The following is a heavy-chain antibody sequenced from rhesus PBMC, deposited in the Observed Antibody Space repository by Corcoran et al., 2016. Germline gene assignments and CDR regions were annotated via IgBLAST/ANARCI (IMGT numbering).Heavy chain of an antibody. J-gene: IGHJ4*01. V-gene: IGHV5-20*02. CDR3: ARGRTLGFGY. Sequence: EVQLVPSGAEVKRPGESLKISCKTSGYSFTNYWISWLRQMSGNGLEWMGAIDPSNSDARYSPSFQGQVTISADKSITTAYLQWSSLKASDTATYYCARGRTLGFGYWGQGVLVTVSS. D-gene: IGHD2-39*01. CDR2: IDPSNSDA. CDR1: GYSFTNYW.